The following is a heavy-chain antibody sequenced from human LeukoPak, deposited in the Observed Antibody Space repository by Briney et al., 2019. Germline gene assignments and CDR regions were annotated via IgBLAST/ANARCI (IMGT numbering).Heavy chain of an antibody. CDR3: ARDRIAVGDY. J-gene: IGHJ4*02. Sequence: ASVKVSCKASGYTFTSYYMHWVRQAPGQGLEWMGIINPSGGSTSYAQKLQGRVTMTTDTSTSTAYMELRSLRSDDTAVYYCARDRIAVGDYWGQGTLVTVSS. V-gene: IGHV1-46*01. D-gene: IGHD6-19*01. CDR1: GYTFTSYY. CDR2: INPSGGST.